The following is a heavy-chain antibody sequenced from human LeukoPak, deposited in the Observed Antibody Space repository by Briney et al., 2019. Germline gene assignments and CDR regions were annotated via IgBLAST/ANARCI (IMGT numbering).Heavy chain of an antibody. J-gene: IGHJ3*02. CDR3: ARGGSAFDI. Sequence: GGSLRLSCAASGITFSSYRMNWVRQAPGKGLEWVSTISGSSNYIYYADSVKGRFTISRDNAKNSLYLQMNSLRAEDTAVYYCARGGSAFDIWGQGTMVTVSS. V-gene: IGHV3-21*01. CDR2: ISGSSNYI. CDR1: GITFSSYR.